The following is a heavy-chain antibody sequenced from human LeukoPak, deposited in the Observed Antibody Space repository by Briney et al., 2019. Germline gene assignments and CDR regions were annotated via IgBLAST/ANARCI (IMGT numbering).Heavy chain of an antibody. CDR2: ISGSGGST. V-gene: IGHV3-23*01. CDR1: GFTFSSYA. D-gene: IGHD3-3*01. CDR3: AKGDFWSGYSDY. J-gene: IGHJ4*02. Sequence: PGGSLRLSCAASGFTFSSYAMSWVRQAPGKGLEWVSAISGSGGSTYYADSVKGRLTISRDNSKNTLYLQMNSLRAEDTAVYYCAKGDFWSGYSDYWGQGTLVTVSS.